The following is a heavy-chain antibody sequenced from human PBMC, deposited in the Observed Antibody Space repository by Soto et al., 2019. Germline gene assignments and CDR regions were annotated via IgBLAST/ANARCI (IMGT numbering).Heavy chain of an antibody. CDR2: IKSKTDGGTT. Sequence: EVQLVESGGGLVKPGGSLRLSCAASGFTFSHAWMSWVRQAPGKGLEWVGRIKSKTDGGTTDYAAPVKGRLTISRDDSKNMLFLQMNSLKTEDTAVYYCTPGSDYCDSSGPRWGQGTLVTVSS. D-gene: IGHD3-22*01. V-gene: IGHV3-15*01. CDR3: TPGSDYCDSSGPR. CDR1: GFTFSHAW. J-gene: IGHJ4*02.